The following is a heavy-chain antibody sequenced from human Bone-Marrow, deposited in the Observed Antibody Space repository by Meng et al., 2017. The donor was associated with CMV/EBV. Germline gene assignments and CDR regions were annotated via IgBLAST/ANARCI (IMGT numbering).Heavy chain of an antibody. CDR2: ISAYNGNT. CDR3: ARVGLVATWAGFWY. D-gene: IGHD5-12*01. J-gene: IGHJ4*02. Sequence: ASVKVSCKASGYTFTSYGISWVRQAPGQGLEWMGWISAYNGNTNYAQKFQDRVTMTRDTSTSTVYMELSSLRSEDTAVYYCARVGLVATWAGFWYWGQGTLVTVSS. CDR1: GYTFTSYG. V-gene: IGHV1-18*01.